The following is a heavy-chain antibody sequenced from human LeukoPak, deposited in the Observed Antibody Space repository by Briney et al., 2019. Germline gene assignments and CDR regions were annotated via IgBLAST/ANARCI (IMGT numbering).Heavy chain of an antibody. J-gene: IGHJ4*02. V-gene: IGHV3-30*02. CDR1: GSTFSSHT. CDR3: AKDLGGSLDY. D-gene: IGHD1-26*01. Sequence: GGSLRLSCAASGSTFSSHTMNWVRQAPGKGLEWVAFIRYDGSNKYYADSVKGRFTISRDNSKNTLYLQMDSLRAEDTAVYYCAKDLGGSLDYWGQGTLVTVSS. CDR2: IRYDGSNK.